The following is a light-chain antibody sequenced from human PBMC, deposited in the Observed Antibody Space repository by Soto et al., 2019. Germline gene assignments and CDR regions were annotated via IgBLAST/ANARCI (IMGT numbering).Light chain of an antibody. V-gene: IGKV3-20*01. CDR2: DAS. Sequence: EIVLTQSPDTLSLSPGERATLFCRASQRVAKFLAWYQQKGGQAPRLLIFDASTRATDVPDRFSGSGSGTDFTLTISRLEPEDFAVYYCQQYGSSGTFGQGTKVDIK. J-gene: IGKJ1*01. CDR1: QRVAKF. CDR3: QQYGSSGT.